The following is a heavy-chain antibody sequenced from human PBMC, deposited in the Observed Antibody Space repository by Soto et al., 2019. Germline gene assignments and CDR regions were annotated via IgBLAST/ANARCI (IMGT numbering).Heavy chain of an antibody. CDR1: GFTFDDYA. D-gene: IGHD1-26*01. Sequence: DVQLVESGGGLVQPGRSLRLSCAASGFTFDDYAMHWVRQAPGKGLEWVSGISWNSGSIGYADSVKGRFSISRDNAKNSLYLQMISLRAEDTALYYCAKDIRASKYYFDYWGQGTLVTASS. J-gene: IGHJ4*02. V-gene: IGHV3-9*01. CDR2: ISWNSGSI. CDR3: AKDIRASKYYFDY.